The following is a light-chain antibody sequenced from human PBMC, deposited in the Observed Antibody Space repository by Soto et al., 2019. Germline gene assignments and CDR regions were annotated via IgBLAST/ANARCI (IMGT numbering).Light chain of an antibody. V-gene: IGLV2-14*01. CDR3: SSYTSSNTLV. CDR1: SSDVGGYNY. J-gene: IGLJ1*01. Sequence: QSVLTQPASVSGSPGQSIGIYCTGTSSDVGGYNYVCWYQQHPGKAPKLMIYDVNIRPSGVSDRFSGSKSGNTASLTISGLQAQDEADYYCSSYTSSNTLVFGTGTKVTVL. CDR2: DVN.